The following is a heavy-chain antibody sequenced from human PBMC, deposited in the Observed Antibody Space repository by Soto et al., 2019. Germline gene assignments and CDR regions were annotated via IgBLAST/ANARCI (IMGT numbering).Heavy chain of an antibody. CDR3: ANGGSGWYYYFDY. J-gene: IGHJ4*02. Sequence: LRLSCAASGXTFSSYAMSWVRQAPGKGLEWVSAISGSGGSTYYADSVKGRFTISRDNSKNTLYLQMNSLRAEDTAVYYCANGGSGWYYYFDYWGQGTLVTVSS. CDR2: ISGSGGST. CDR1: GXTFSSYA. D-gene: IGHD6-19*01. V-gene: IGHV3-23*01.